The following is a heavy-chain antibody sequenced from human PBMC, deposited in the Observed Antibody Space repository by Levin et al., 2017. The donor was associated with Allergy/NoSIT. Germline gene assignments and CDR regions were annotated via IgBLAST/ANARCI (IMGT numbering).Heavy chain of an antibody. CDR2: IYHSGST. V-gene: IGHV4-38-2*02. D-gene: IGHD3-3*01. J-gene: IGHJ4*02. CDR1: GYSISSGYY. CDR3: ARSLRFLEWYEFDY. Sequence: SQTLSLTCTVSGYSISSGYYWGWIRQPPGKGLEWIGSIYHSGSTYYNPSLKSRVTISVDTSKNQFSLKLSSVTAAYTAVYYCARSLRFLEWYEFDYWGQGTLVTVSS.